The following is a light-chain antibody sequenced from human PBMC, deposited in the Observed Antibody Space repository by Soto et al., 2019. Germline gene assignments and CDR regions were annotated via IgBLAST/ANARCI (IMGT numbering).Light chain of an antibody. V-gene: IGKV3-15*01. J-gene: IGKJ3*01. CDR2: GAS. CDR1: QSVSTN. Sequence: EMVMTQSPATLSVSPGERATLSCRASQSVSTNLAWYQQKPGQAPRLLIYGASTRATGIPARFSGSGSGTEFTLTICSLQSEDFAVYYCQQYNNWPYTFGPGTRVDIK. CDR3: QQYNNWPYT.